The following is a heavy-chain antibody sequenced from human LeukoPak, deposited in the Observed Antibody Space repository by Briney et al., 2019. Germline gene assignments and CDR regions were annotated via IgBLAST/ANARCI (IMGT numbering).Heavy chain of an antibody. D-gene: IGHD3-10*01. V-gene: IGHV4-38-2*01. Sequence: SETLSLTCAVSGYSISSGYYWGWIRQPPGKGLEWIGSIYHSGSTYYNPSLKSRVTISVDTSKNQFSLKLSSVTAADTAVYYCAGAVLVRVAYFDYWGQGTLVTVSS. CDR3: AGAVLVRVAYFDY. CDR2: IYHSGST. J-gene: IGHJ4*02. CDR1: GYSISSGYY.